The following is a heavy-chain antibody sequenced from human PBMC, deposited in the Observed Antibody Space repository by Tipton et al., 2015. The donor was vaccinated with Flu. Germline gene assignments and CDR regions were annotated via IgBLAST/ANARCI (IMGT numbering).Heavy chain of an antibody. CDR3: ARRDYNNYVSDPKNWFDS. J-gene: IGHJ5*01. CDR2: ICHSGNT. Sequence: TLSLTCSVSDFSFGSGYCWGWIRQPPGKGLEWIGNICHSGNTYYNPSLKSRVIISVDRSKNQFSLKLTSVTAADTAIYYCARRDYNNYVSDPKNWFDSWGQGTLVAVSS. CDR1: DFSFGSGYC. V-gene: IGHV4-38-2*01. D-gene: IGHD4-11*01.